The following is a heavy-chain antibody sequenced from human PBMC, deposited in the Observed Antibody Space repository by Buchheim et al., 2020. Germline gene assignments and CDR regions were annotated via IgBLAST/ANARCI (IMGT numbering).Heavy chain of an antibody. CDR2: ISSSGGTI. Sequence: VQLLESGGGLVQPEGSLRLSCAASGFTFSDYYMSWIRQAPGKGLDWVAHISSSGGTIYYADSVKGRLTISRDNAKNSLYLHINSLRAEDTAVYYCAREGRHGGSYFFDFWGQGTL. D-gene: IGHD3-10*01. CDR1: GFTFSDYY. CDR3: AREGRHGGSYFFDF. V-gene: IGHV3-11*01. J-gene: IGHJ4*02.